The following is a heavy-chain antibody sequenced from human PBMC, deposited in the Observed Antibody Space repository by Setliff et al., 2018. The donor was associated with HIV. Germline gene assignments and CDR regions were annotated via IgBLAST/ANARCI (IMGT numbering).Heavy chain of an antibody. CDR2: INQIGST. V-gene: IGHV4-34*01. Sequence: SETLSLTCAVYGVSFSTYYWSWIRQPPGKGLEWMGEINQIGSTNYNPSPTIRDTISVDTSKNQFYLKLTSVTAADTAVYYCARATFLRRTTYPYYMDVWGKGTAVTVSS. CDR1: GVSFSTYY. D-gene: IGHD1-1*01. J-gene: IGHJ6*03. CDR3: ARATFLRRTTYPYYMDV.